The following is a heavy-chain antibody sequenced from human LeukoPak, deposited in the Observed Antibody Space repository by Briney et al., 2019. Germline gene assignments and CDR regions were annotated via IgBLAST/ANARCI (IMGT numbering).Heavy chain of an antibody. CDR3: AREARSYYYYYGMDV. J-gene: IGHJ6*02. D-gene: IGHD6-6*01. V-gene: IGHV1-69*13. CDR2: IIPIFGTA. CDR1: GGTFSSYA. Sequence: ASVTVSCTASGGTFSSYAISWVRQAPGQGLEWMGGIIPIFGTANYAQKFQGRVTITADESTSTAYMELSSLRSEDTAVYYCAREARSYYYYYGMDVWGQGTTVTVSS.